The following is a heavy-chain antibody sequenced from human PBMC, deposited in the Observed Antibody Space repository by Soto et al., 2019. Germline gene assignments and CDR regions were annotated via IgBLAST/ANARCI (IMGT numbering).Heavy chain of an antibody. CDR2: IDAGNGYT. V-gene: IGHV1-3*01. CDR3: TAWFGEFFYTMDV. D-gene: IGHD3-10*01. CDR1: GYTFTTYP. Sequence: QVRLVQSGAEVKKPGASVRVSCKASGYTFTTYPIHWVRQAPGQGLEWMGWIDAGNGYTKSSQRFQGRLTITRDTSSTTAYMELSSLRSEDTAVYYCTAWFGEFFYTMDVWGQGTTVTVSS. J-gene: IGHJ6*02.